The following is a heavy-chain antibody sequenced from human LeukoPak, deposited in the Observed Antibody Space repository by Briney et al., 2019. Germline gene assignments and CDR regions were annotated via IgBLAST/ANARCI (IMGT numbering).Heavy chain of an antibody. CDR2: ISGSGGST. J-gene: IGHJ5*01. CDR3: AKDRHAPGRYCSSTSCFPFDS. V-gene: IGHV3-23*01. D-gene: IGHD2-2*01. CDR1: GFTFTTYG. Sequence: GGSLRLSCAVSGFTFTTYGMHWVRQAPGKGLEWVSGISGSGGSTYYADSVKGRFTISRDNTKNTLYLQMNSLRAEDTAVYYCAKDRHAPGRYCSSTSCFPFDSWGQGTLVTVSS.